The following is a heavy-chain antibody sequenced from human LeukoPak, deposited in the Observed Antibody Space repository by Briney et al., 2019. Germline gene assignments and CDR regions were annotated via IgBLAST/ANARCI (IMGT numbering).Heavy chain of an antibody. CDR2: MKGGVGR. CDR3: AISSWLSTADAVF. D-gene: IGHD2/OR15-2a*01. Sequence: GGSLRLSCAASGSSFTNYAMSWVRQAPGRGPEWLSGMKGGVGRFHAESVNGRFTHSRDVSKTAVYLQLNNLKVEDTPIYYCAISSWLSTADAVFWGQGTQVTVSS. J-gene: IGHJ4*02. CDR1: GSSFTNYA. V-gene: IGHV3-23*01.